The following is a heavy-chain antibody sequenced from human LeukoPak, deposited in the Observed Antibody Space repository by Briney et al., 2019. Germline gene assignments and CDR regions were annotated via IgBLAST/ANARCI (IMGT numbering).Heavy chain of an antibody. D-gene: IGHD6-19*01. V-gene: IGHV3-64*01. J-gene: IGHJ1*01. CDR1: GFTLSSYS. CDR2: ISRNGGNT. CDR3: ARVDSGSACAS. Sequence: GGSLRLSCAASGFTLSSYSMHWVRQAPGKGLQFVSAISRNGGNTYYANSVKGRFTISRDTSKNTLYLQMGSLRPEDMAVYYCARVDSGSACASWGQGILVTVSS.